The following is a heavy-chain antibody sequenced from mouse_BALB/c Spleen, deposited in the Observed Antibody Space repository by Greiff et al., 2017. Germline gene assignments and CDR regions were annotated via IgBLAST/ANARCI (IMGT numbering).Heavy chain of an antibody. V-gene: IGHV14-4*02. CDR1: GFNIKDYY. CDR3: NARGNDGYYVSYYFDY. Sequence: EVQLQQSGAELVRSGASVKLSCTASGFNIKDYYMHWVKQRPEQGLEWIGWIDPENGDTEYAPKFQGKATMTADTSSNTAYLQLSSLTSEDTAVYYCNARGNDGYYVSYYFDYWGQGTTLTVSS. D-gene: IGHD2-3*01. CDR2: IDPENGDT. J-gene: IGHJ2*01.